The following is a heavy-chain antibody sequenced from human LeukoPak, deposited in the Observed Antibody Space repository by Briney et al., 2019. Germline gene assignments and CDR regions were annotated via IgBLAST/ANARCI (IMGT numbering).Heavy chain of an antibody. D-gene: IGHD5-18*01. Sequence: PGGSLRLSCAASGLTVSSNYMSWVRQAPGKGLQLVSVIYSGGSTDYADSVKGRFNISRDTSKNTLYLQMNSLRAEDTAVYYCAEGVTGFDYWGQGTLVIVSS. J-gene: IGHJ4*02. CDR3: AEGVTGFDY. V-gene: IGHV3-66*01. CDR2: IYSGGST. CDR1: GLTVSSNY.